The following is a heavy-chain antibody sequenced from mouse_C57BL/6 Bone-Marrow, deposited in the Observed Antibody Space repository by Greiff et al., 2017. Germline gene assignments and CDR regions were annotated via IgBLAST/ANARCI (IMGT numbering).Heavy chain of an antibody. D-gene: IGHD2-14*01. CDR2: INPGSGGT. Sequence: VQLQQSGAELVRPGTSVKVSCKASGYAFTNYLIEWVKQRPGQGLEWIGVINPGSGGTNYNEKFKGKATLTADKSSSTAYMQLSSLTSEDSAVYFCARTGTDYFDVWGQGTTLTVSS. V-gene: IGHV1-54*01. CDR1: GYAFTNYL. J-gene: IGHJ2*01. CDR3: ARTGTDYFDV.